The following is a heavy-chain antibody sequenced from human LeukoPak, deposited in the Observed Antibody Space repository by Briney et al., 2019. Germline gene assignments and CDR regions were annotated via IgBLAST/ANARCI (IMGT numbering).Heavy chain of an antibody. D-gene: IGHD2-21*02. Sequence: SETLSLTCAVCGGSFSGYYWSWIRQPPGKGLEWIGEINHSGSTNYNPSLKSRVTISVDTSKNQFSLKLSSVTAADTAVYYCAGVTVYVVTAPPWFDPWGQGTLVTVSS. J-gene: IGHJ5*02. CDR3: AGVTVYVVTAPPWFDP. V-gene: IGHV4-34*01. CDR2: INHSGST. CDR1: GGSFSGYY.